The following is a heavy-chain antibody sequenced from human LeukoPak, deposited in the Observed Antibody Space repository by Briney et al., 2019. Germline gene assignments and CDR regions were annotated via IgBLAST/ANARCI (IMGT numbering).Heavy chain of an antibody. J-gene: IGHJ3*02. CDR2: ITSTSSSI. D-gene: IGHD6-13*01. CDR1: GFTFNSFT. Sequence: GGSLRLSCAASGFTFNSFTMNWVRQAPGKGLEWVSSITSTSSSIYYADSVQGRFTISRDNAKNSLYLQMNSLRAEDTAVYHCVRGVSISSSWYNDIWGQGTMVIVSS. CDR3: VRGVSISSSWYNDI. V-gene: IGHV3-21*04.